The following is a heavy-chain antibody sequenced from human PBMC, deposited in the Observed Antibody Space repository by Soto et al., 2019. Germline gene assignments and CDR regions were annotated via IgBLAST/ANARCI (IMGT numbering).Heavy chain of an antibody. D-gene: IGHD2-8*01. Sequence: GGSLRLSCAASGFTFSSYAMSWVRQAPGKGLEWVSAISGSGGSTYYADSVKGRFTISRDNSKNTLYLQMNSLRAEDTAVYYCAKEYCTNGVCSSTDFDYWGQGTLVTVSS. CDR2: ISGSGGST. J-gene: IGHJ4*02. CDR3: AKEYCTNGVCSSTDFDY. CDR1: GFTFSSYA. V-gene: IGHV3-23*01.